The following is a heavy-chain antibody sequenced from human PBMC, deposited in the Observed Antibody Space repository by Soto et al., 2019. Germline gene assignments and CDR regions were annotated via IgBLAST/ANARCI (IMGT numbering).Heavy chain of an antibody. Sequence: PGGSLRLSCAASGFTFSSYAMSWVRQAPGKGVEWVSAISGRGSSTYYADSVKGRFTTSRDNSKNTLYLRMNSLRADDTDVYYCAKDPNSSGWYWYFDYWGQGTLVTVSS. V-gene: IGHV3-23*01. CDR3: AKDPNSSGWYWYFDY. CDR2: ISGRGSST. D-gene: IGHD6-19*01. J-gene: IGHJ4*02. CDR1: GFTFSSYA.